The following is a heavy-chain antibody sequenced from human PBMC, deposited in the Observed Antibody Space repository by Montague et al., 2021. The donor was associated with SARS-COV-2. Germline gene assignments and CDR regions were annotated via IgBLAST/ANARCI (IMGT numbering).Heavy chain of an antibody. CDR1: GGSISSYY. CDR2: IYYSGST. J-gene: IGHJ3*02. CDR3: ARLSHKMPEAAFDI. D-gene: IGHD2-2*01. Sequence: SETLSLTCTVSGGSISSYYWSWIRQPPGKGLEWIGYIYYSGSTXXXPSXXXRVTISVDTSKNQFSLKLSSVTAADTAVYYCARLSHKMPEAAFDIWGQGTMVTVSS. V-gene: IGHV4-59*08.